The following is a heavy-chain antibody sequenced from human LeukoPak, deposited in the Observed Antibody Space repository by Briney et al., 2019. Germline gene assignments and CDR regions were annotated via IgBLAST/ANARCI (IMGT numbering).Heavy chain of an antibody. V-gene: IGHV3-15*01. CDR3: XXXXXXXXXXDXSHFDY. D-gene: IGHD3-22*01. J-gene: IGHJ4*02. CDR1: GFTFSNAW. CDR2: IKSKTDGGTT. Sequence: GGSLRLSCAASGFTFSNAWMSWVRQAPGKGLEWVGRIKSKTDGGTTDYAAPVKGRLTISRDDSKNTLYLQMNSLKTEDTAVXXXXXXXXXXXXXDXSHFDYWGQGTLVTVSX.